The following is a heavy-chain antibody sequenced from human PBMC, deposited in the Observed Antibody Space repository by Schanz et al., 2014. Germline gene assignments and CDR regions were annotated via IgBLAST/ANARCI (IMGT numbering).Heavy chain of an antibody. Sequence: EVSRPGASVKLSCKTSGYSFTNYYIHWVRQAPGQGFEWMGLINPSGGSTRFAQKLQGRVTMTRDTSTSTVYMDRRRLRSEDTAVYYCARDRGQSSEDHIRGQGPLGYVYS. V-gene: IGHV1-46*03. CDR2: INPSGGST. CDR3: ARDRGQSSEDHI. CDR1: GYSFTNYY. J-gene: IGHJ3*02. D-gene: IGHD6-6*01.